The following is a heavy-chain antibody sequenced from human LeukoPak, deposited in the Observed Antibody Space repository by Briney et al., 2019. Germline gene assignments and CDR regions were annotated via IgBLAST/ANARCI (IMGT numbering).Heavy chain of an antibody. CDR2: INHSGST. D-gene: IGHD4-17*01. Sequence: SETLSLTCAVYGGSFSGYYWSWIRQPPGKGLEWIGEINHSGSTNYNPSHKSRVTISVDTSKNQFSLKLSSVTAADTAVYYCASRYGDYGKFDYWGQGTLVTVSS. CDR1: GGSFSGYY. J-gene: IGHJ4*02. CDR3: ASRYGDYGKFDY. V-gene: IGHV4-34*01.